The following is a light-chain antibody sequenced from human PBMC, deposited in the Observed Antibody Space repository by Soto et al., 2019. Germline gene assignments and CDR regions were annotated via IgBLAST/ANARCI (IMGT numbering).Light chain of an antibody. Sequence: QSVLTQPASVSGSPGQTITISCTGTSSDVGRYNTVSWYQHHPGKAPKLIIYEVTHRPAGISDRFFASKSGNTASLTISGLQAEDEADYYCNSLRVNHLYVFGSGTKVTVL. J-gene: IGLJ1*01. V-gene: IGLV2-14*01. CDR2: EVT. CDR1: SSDVGRYNT. CDR3: NSLRVNHLYV.